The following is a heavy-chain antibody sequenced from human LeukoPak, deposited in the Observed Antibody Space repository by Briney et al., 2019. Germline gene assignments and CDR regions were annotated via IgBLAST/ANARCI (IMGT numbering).Heavy chain of an antibody. D-gene: IGHD6-19*01. CDR3: AKRSGYTTGWFFDF. CDR2: ISGSGGST. V-gene: IGHV3-23*01. CDR1: GFTFSSHA. Sequence: GGSLRLSCAASGFTFSSHAMSWVRQAPGKGLEWVSTISGSGGSTYYAGSVKGRFTISRDNSKNTLFLQMNSLRAEDTAVFYCAKRSGYTTGWFFDFWGQGTLVTVSS. J-gene: IGHJ4*02.